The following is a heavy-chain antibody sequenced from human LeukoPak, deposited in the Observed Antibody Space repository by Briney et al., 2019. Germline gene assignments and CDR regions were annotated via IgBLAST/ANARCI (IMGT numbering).Heavy chain of an antibody. CDR3: AREGELGLND. D-gene: IGHD7-27*01. Sequence: ASVKVSCKASGHTFTVYYIHWVRQAPGQGLEWMGWITLNSGDTKYAQKFQGRVTMTSDTSITTVYMELSRLKFDDTAMYYCAREGELGLNDWGQGTLVTVSS. J-gene: IGHJ4*02. V-gene: IGHV1-2*02. CDR1: GHTFTVYY. CDR2: ITLNSGDT.